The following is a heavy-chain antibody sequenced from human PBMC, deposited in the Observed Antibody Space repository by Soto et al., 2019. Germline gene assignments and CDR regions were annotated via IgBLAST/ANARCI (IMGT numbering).Heavy chain of an antibody. J-gene: IGHJ6*02. Sequence: GGSLRLSCAASGFTFSSYAMHWVGQAPGEGLEWVAVIWYDGSNKYYADSVKGRFTISRDNSKNTLYLQMNSLRAEDTAVYYCARDSLAAADPYYYYGMDVWGQGTTVTVSS. D-gene: IGHD6-13*01. CDR3: ARDSLAAADPYYYYGMDV. V-gene: IGHV3-33*08. CDR2: IWYDGSNK. CDR1: GFTFSSYA.